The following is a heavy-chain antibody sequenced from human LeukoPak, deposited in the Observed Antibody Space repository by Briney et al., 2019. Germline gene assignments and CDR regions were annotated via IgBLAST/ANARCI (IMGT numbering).Heavy chain of an antibody. CDR3: AKDRGTTRYYFDY. V-gene: IGHV3-11*04. D-gene: IGHD3-10*01. Sequence: PGGSLRLSRAASGFTFSDYYMSWIRQAPGKGLEWVSYISSSGSTIYYADSVKGRFTISRDNAKNSLYLQMNSLRAEDTAVYYCAKDRGTTRYYFDYWGQGTLVTVSS. CDR1: GFTFSDYY. J-gene: IGHJ4*02. CDR2: ISSSGSTI.